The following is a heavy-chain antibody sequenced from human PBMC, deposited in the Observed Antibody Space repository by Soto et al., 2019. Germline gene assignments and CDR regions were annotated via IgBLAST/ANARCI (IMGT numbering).Heavy chain of an antibody. J-gene: IGHJ3*01. Sequence: EVQLLASGGGLVQPGGSLRLSCIASGFTFRTSAMTWVRQAPGQGLEWVASISDNGGSRGGTYYADSVKGRVTISRDNSNETLFLQLDSVRGADTAIYYCASAKAVVGAALGGWGQGTEVTVSS. CDR2: ISDNGGSRGGT. CDR1: GFTFRTSA. D-gene: IGHD2-15*01. CDR3: ASAKAVVGAALGG. V-gene: IGHV3-23*01.